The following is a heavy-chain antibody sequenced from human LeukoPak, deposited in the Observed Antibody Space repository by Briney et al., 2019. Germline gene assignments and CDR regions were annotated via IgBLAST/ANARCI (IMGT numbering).Heavy chain of an antibody. Sequence: PGGSLRLSCAVSGFTFDDYAMHWVRQVPGKGLEWVSGINWNSDSIGYADSVKGRFTTSRDNAKNSLYLQMNSLRAEDTAVYYCARDRWGYSYGGYWGQGTLVTVSS. CDR1: GFTFDDYA. V-gene: IGHV3-9*01. J-gene: IGHJ4*02. CDR2: INWNSDSI. D-gene: IGHD5-18*01. CDR3: ARDRWGYSYGGY.